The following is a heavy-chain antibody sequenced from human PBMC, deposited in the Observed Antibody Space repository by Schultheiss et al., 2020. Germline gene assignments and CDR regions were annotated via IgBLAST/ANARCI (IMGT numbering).Heavy chain of an antibody. CDR2: IYYSGST. V-gene: IGHV4-31*03. CDR1: GGSISSGGYY. Sequence: SETLSLTCTVSGGSISSGGYYWSWIRQHPGKGLEWIGYIYYSGSTYYNPSLKSRVTISVDTSKNQFSLKLSSVTAADTAVYYCARDSELVVAATRRAYYYGMDVWGQGTTVTVSS. J-gene: IGHJ6*02. D-gene: IGHD2-15*01. CDR3: ARDSELVVAATRRAYYYGMDV.